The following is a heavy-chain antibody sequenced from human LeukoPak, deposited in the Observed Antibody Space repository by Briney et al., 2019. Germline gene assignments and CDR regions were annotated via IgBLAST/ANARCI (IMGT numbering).Heavy chain of an antibody. CDR3: VVVPAAIPRYYYYGMDV. J-gene: IGHJ6*02. D-gene: IGHD2-2*02. V-gene: IGHV1-46*01. CDR2: INSRGGST. Sequence: ASVKVSCKASGYTFTSYYMHWVRHAPVQGVEWIGIINSRGGSTSYAQKFQGRVTMTRDTSTSTVYMELSSLRSEDTAVYYCVVVPAAIPRYYYYGMDVWGQGTTVTVSS. CDR1: GYTFTSYY.